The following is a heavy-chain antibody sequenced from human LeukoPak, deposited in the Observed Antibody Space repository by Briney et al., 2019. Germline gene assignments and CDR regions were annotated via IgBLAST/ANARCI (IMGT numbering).Heavy chain of an antibody. CDR1: GGSINTNTYY. J-gene: IGHJ4*02. V-gene: IGHV4-39*01. CDR3: ASPSTWELSDLDH. CDR2: IYFSGST. D-gene: IGHD1-26*01. Sequence: PSETLSLTRTVSGGSINTNTYYWGWVRQPPGKGLEWVGSIYFSGSTYYNPSLKSRVTISVDTSKSQFSLKLSSVTAADTAVYYCASPSTWELSDLDHWGQGILVTVSS.